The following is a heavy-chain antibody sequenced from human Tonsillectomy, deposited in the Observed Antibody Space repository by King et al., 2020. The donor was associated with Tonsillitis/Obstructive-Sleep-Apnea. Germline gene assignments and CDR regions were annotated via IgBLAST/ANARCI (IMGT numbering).Heavy chain of an antibody. D-gene: IGHD1-1*01. CDR3: ARLSMDALDATDY. CDR2: TYYRSKWYN. Sequence: VQLQQSGPGLVKPSQPLSLTCAISGDSVSSNSAAWTWIRQSPSSGLEWLGRTYYRSKWYNDYAVSVKSRITINPDTSKNQFSLQLKSVTPEDTAVYYCARLSMDALDATDYWGQGTLVTVSA. CDR1: GDSVSSNSAA. V-gene: IGHV6-1*01. J-gene: IGHJ4*02.